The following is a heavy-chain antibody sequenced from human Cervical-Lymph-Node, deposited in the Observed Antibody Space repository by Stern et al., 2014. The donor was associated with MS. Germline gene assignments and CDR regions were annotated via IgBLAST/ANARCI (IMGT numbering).Heavy chain of an antibody. D-gene: IGHD6-6*01. J-gene: IGHJ4*02. Sequence: QVQLMQSGAEVKKPGSSVKVSCKASGGTFNTNVISWVRQAPGQGLEWMGGIIPIFGTALYAQKFQGRVTITANESTRAVYMELSSLRSEDPAVYYCARAAYSTSSYNYWGQGTLVIVSS. CDR1: GGTFNTNV. CDR3: ARAAYSTSSYNY. V-gene: IGHV1-69*01. CDR2: IIPIFGTA.